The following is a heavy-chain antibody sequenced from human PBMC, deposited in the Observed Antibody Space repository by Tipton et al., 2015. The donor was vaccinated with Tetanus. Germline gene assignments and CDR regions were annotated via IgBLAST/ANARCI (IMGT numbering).Heavy chain of an antibody. Sequence: TLSLTCTVYGGSIHAGGFLWTWVRPHPGKGLEWIGNIYYTERTSYLPSLDSRVTISVDTSKNQFSRRLTSLTAADTAVYYCARGLRRVAFYFDYWGQGKQGTVTS. CDR1: GGSIHAGGFL. D-gene: IGHD3-16*01. J-gene: IGHJ4*02. CDR2: IYYTERT. V-gene: IGHV4-31*03. CDR3: ARGLRRVAFYFDY.